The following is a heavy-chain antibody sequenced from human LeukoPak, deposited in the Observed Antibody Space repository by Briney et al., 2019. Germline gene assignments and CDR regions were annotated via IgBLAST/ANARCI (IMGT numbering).Heavy chain of an antibody. V-gene: IGHV3-30*18. CDR1: GFTFSSYG. CDR2: ISYDGSNK. D-gene: IGHD4-17*01. Sequence: PGRSLRLSCAASGFTFSSYGMHWVRQAPGKGLEWVAVISYDGSNKYYADSVKGRFTISRDNSKNTLYLQMNSLRAEDTAVYYWAKGSDYGGYWGQGTLVTVSS. J-gene: IGHJ4*02. CDR3: AKGSDYGGY.